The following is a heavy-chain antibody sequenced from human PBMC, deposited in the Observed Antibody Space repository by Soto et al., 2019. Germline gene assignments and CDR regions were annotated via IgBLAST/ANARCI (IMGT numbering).Heavy chain of an antibody. CDR1: GGSFSGYY. CDR2: IDHGGIT. D-gene: IGHD5-18*01. V-gene: IGHV4-34*01. Sequence: SETLSLTCAVYGGSFSGYYWSWIRQPPGKGLEWIGEIDHGGITNYNPSLESRVTISFDTSRNQFSLKLKYVTAADTAVYFCARVGGYSYHLYGMDVWGQGPQVTVYS. J-gene: IGHJ6*02. CDR3: ARVGGYSYHLYGMDV.